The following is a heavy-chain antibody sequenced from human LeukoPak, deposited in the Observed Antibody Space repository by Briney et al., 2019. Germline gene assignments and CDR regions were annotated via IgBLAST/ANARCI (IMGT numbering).Heavy chain of an antibody. Sequence: PGESLQISCKGSGYSFTSYWIGWVRQMPGKGLEWMGIIYPGDSDTRYSPSFQGQVTISVDKSISTAYLQWSSLKASDTAMYYCARHRDPLGGYVDYWDQGTLVTVSS. D-gene: IGHD3-10*01. CDR3: ARHRDPLGGYVDY. J-gene: IGHJ4*02. CDR1: GYSFTSYW. V-gene: IGHV5-51*01. CDR2: IYPGDSDT.